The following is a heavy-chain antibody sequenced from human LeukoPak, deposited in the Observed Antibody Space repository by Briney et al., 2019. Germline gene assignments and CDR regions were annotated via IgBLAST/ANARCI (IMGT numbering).Heavy chain of an antibody. V-gene: IGHV1-46*01. D-gene: IGHD4-11*01. CDR3: ARSRYSNYVTDY. Sequence: ASVKVSCKASGYTFTSYYMHWVRQAPGQGLEWMGITNPSGGSTSYAQKFQGRVTMTRDMSTSTVYMELSSLRSEDTAVYYCARSRYSNYVTDYWGQGTLVAVSS. J-gene: IGHJ4*02. CDR2: TNPSGGST. CDR1: GYTFTSYY.